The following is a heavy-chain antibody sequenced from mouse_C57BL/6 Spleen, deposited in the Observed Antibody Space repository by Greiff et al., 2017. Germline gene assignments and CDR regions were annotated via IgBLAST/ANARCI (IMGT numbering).Heavy chain of an antibody. V-gene: IGHV10-1*01. CDR3: VRQSNYFDY. D-gene: IGHD5-1*01. Sequence: EVKLMESGGGLVQPKGSLKLSCAASGFSFNTYAMNWVRQAPGKGLEWVARIRSKSNNYATYYADSVKDRLTISKDDSESMLYLQMNNLKTEDTAMYYCVRQSNYFDYWGQGTTLTVSS. CDR1: GFSFNTYA. J-gene: IGHJ2*01. CDR2: IRSKSNNYAT.